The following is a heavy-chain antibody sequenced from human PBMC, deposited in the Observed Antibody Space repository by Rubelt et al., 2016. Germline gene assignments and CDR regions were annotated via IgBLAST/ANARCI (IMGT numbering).Heavy chain of an antibody. J-gene: IGHJ6*02. CDR1: GGTFSNYA. CDR2: IVPILHVT. Sequence: QVQLVQSGAEVKKPGSSVKVSCKASGGTFSNYAISWVRQSPGQGLEWMGRIVPILHVTNYDQKFQGRVTSTADKSQGTAYMGLTSLRSEDTAVYYCARPPDVYGVDVWGQGTTVTVSS. CDR3: ARPPDVYGVDV. V-gene: IGHV1-69*09.